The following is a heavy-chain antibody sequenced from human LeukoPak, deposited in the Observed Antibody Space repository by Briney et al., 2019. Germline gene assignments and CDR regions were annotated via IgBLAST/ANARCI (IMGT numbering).Heavy chain of an antibody. CDR3: AKGMAAAGRVFDY. Sequence: PGGSLRLSCAGTGFTFSSDAMGWVRQAPGKGLEWVSGISSSTGSTYYADSVKGRFTISRDNSKNTLSLQMNSLRAEDTAVYYCAKGMAAAGRVFDYWGQGTLVTVSS. CDR1: GFTFSSDA. V-gene: IGHV3-23*01. CDR2: ISSSTGST. D-gene: IGHD6-13*01. J-gene: IGHJ4*02.